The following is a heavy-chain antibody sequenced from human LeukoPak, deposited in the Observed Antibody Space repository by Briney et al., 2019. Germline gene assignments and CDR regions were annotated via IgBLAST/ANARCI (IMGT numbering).Heavy chain of an antibody. D-gene: IGHD6-6*01. Sequence: GGSLRLSCAASGFTVSNNYMSWVRQAPGKGLEWVSSISSSSSYIYYADSVKGRFTISRDNAKNSLYLQMNSLRAEDTAVYYCAGGSSSSGGAFDIWGQGTMVTVSS. CDR2: ISSSSSYI. CDR3: AGGSSSSGGAFDI. J-gene: IGHJ3*02. V-gene: IGHV3-21*01. CDR1: GFTVSNNY.